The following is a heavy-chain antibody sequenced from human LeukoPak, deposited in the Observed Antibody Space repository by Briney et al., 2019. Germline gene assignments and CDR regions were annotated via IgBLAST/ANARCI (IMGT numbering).Heavy chain of an antibody. D-gene: IGHD3-10*01. V-gene: IGHV3-53*01. CDR2: IYSGGST. J-gene: IGHJ4*02. CDR1: GLTVSKNY. Sequence: GGSLRLSCAASGLTVSKNYMSWVRQAPGKGLESVSVIYSGGSTYYADSVRGRFIISRDNSKNTLYLQMNSLRVEDTAVYYCARVGGHWGQGTLVTVSS. CDR3: ARVGGH.